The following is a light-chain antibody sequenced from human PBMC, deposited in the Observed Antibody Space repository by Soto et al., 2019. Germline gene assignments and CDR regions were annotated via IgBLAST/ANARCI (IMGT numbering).Light chain of an antibody. J-gene: IGKJ3*01. CDR3: QQSYSSPGFT. V-gene: IGKV1-39*01. CDR2: AAS. Sequence: DIQMTQSPSSLSASVGDRVTITCRASQSISSYLQWYQQKPGRAPKLLIYAASSLQTGVPSRFSGSGSGTDYSLTISSLQPEDFGTYYCQQSYSSPGFTFGPGTKVDIK. CDR1: QSISSY.